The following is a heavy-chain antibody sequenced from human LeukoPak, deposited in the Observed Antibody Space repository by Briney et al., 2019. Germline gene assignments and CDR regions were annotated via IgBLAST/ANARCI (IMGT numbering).Heavy chain of an antibody. D-gene: IGHD1-14*01. CDR3: ARDTLTAPFYYSYMDV. J-gene: IGHJ6*03. CDR1: GFTFSSYA. CDR2: ISYDGSNK. Sequence: GGSLRLSCAASGFTFSSYAMHWVRQAPGKGLEWVAVISYDGSNKYYADSVKGRFTISRDNSKNTLYLQMNSLRAEDTAVYYCARDTLTAPFYYSYMDVWGKGTTVTVSS. V-gene: IGHV3-30-3*01.